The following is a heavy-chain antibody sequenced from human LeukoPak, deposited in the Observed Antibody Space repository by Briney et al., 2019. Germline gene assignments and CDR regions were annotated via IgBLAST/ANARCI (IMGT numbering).Heavy chain of an antibody. CDR3: ARGPTNLRFLEWLGWFDP. J-gene: IGHJ5*02. V-gene: IGHV3-33*01. CDR1: GFTFSSFG. CDR2: IWYDGSNK. Sequence: GGSLRLSCAASGFTFSSFGMHWVRQAPGKGLEWVAVIWYDGSNKYYADSVKGRFTISRDNSKNTLYLQMNSLRAEDTAVYYCARGPTNLRFLEWLGWFDPWGQGTLVTVSS. D-gene: IGHD3-3*01.